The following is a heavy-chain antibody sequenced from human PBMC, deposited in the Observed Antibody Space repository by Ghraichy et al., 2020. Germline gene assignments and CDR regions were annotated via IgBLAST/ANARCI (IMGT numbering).Heavy chain of an antibody. CDR2: ISGSGGST. CDR1: GFTFSSYA. J-gene: IGHJ5*02. D-gene: IGHD5-18*01. CDR3: AKVAVQLWFRRPLNWFDP. V-gene: IGHV3-23*01. Sequence: GESLNISCAASGFTFSSYAMSWVRQAPGKGLEWVSAISGSGGSTYYADSVKGRFTISRDNSKNTLYLQMNSLRAEDTAVYYCAKVAVQLWFRRPLNWFDPWGQGTLVTVSS.